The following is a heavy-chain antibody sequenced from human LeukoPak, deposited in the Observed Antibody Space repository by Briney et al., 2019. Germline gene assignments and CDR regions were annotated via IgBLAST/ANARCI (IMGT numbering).Heavy chain of an antibody. Sequence: ASVKVSCKASGYTFTSYYMHWVRQAPGQWLEWMGIINPSGGSTSYAQKFQGRVTMTRDTSTSTVYMELSSLRSEDTAVYYCARDLYYYDSSGYYFIPLWYYYYGMDVWGQGTTVTVSS. CDR2: INPSGGST. D-gene: IGHD3-22*01. CDR1: GYTFTSYY. V-gene: IGHV1-46*01. J-gene: IGHJ6*02. CDR3: ARDLYYYDSSGYYFIPLWYYYYGMDV.